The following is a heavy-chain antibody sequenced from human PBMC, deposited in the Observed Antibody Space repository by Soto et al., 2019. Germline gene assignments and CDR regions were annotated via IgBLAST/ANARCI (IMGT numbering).Heavy chain of an antibody. CDR2: VYWDDDK. J-gene: IGHJ4*02. CDR1: GFSLSTRGVA. D-gene: IGHD6-6*01. Sequence: QITLKESGPTLVKPTQTLTLTCSFSGFSLSTRGVAVGWIRQPPGKAREWLALVYWDDDKRYSPSLKSRLTITKDTSKNQVVLTMTNMDPLDTATYDCARVLRRYFDYWGQGDLVTVSS. V-gene: IGHV2-5*02. CDR3: ARVLRRYFDY.